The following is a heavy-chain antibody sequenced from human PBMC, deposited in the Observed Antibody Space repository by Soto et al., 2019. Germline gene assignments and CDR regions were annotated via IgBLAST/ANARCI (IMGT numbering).Heavy chain of an antibody. CDR3: AREGRSTNSNWFDP. CDR2: INAGNGNT. V-gene: IGHV1-3*01. Sequence: ASVKVSCKASGYIFTSYANHWVRQAPGQRLEWMGWINAGNGNTKYSQKFQGRVTISRDTSASTVYMELSSLRSEDTAVYYCAREGRSTNSNWFDPWGQGTLVTV. J-gene: IGHJ5*02. CDR1: GYIFTSYA. D-gene: IGHD6-13*01.